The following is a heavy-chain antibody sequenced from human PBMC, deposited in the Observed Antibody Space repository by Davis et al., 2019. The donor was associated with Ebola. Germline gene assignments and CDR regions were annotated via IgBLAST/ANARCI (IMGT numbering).Heavy chain of an antibody. CDR1: GYTFTSYY. Sequence: AASVKVSCKASGYTFTSYYMHWVRQAPGQGLEWMGIINPSGGSTSYAQKLQGRVTMTTDISTSTAYMELRSLRSDDTAVYYCARDPKPRRWLQSLSDYWGQGTLVTVSS. J-gene: IGHJ4*02. CDR2: INPSGGST. V-gene: IGHV1-46*01. D-gene: IGHD5-24*01. CDR3: ARDPKPRRWLQSLSDY.